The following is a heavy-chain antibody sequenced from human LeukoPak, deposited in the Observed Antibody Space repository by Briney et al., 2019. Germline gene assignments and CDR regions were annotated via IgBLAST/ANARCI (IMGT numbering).Heavy chain of an antibody. V-gene: IGHV1-8*01. CDR3: ARGWPAFTNSWYPDDLSDAFDI. CDR1: GYTFTSYD. CDR2: MNPNSGNT. D-gene: IGHD6-13*01. J-gene: IGHJ3*02. Sequence: ASVKVSCKASGYTFTSYDINWVRQATGQGLEWMGWMNPNSGNTGYAQKFQGRVTMTRNTSISTAYMELSSLRSEDTGVYYCARGWPAFTNSWYPDDLSDAFDIWGQGPLVTVSS.